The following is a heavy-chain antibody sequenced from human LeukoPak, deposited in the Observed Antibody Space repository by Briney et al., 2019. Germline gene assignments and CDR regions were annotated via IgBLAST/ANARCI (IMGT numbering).Heavy chain of an antibody. CDR1: GLTFSDYY. V-gene: IGHV3-11*01. Sequence: GGSQRLSCAASGLTFSDYYMSWTRQAPGKGLEWVSYISSSGSTIYYADSVKGRFTICRDNAKNSLYLQMNSLRAEDTAVYYCARTSSSWSTRWGQGTLVSVCS. CDR2: ISSSGSTI. CDR3: ARTSSSWSTR. J-gene: IGHJ4*02. D-gene: IGHD6-13*01.